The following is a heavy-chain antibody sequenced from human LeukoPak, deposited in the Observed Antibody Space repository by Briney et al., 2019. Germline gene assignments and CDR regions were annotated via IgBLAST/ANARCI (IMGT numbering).Heavy chain of an antibody. CDR1: GXTFSGSA. CDR3: TNRSGNSDYDYYYYYGMDV. CDR2: IRSKANNYAT. J-gene: IGHJ6*02. D-gene: IGHD5-12*01. Sequence: GGSLRLSCAASGXTFSGSAMHWVRQASGKGLEWVGRIRSKANNYATAYAASVKGRFTISRDDLGNTAYLQMNSLKTEDTAVYYCTNRSGNSDYDYYYYYGMDVWGQGTTVTVSS. V-gene: IGHV3-73*01.